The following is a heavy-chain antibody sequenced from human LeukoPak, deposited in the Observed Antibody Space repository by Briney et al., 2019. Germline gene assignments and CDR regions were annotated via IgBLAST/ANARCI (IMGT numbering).Heavy chain of an antibody. CDR1: GGSISSSSYY. Sequence: PSETLSLTCTVSGGSISSSSYYWGWIRQPPGKGLEWIGSIYYSGSTYYNPSLKSRVTISVDTSKNQFSLKLSSVTAADTAVYYCARIRSSGWSNHYFDYWGQGTLVTVSS. D-gene: IGHD6-19*01. CDR3: ARIRSSGWSNHYFDY. CDR2: IYYSGST. J-gene: IGHJ4*02. V-gene: IGHV4-39*07.